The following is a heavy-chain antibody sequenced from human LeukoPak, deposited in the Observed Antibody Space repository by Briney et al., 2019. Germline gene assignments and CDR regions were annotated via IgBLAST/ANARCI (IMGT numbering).Heavy chain of an antibody. V-gene: IGHV4-34*01. J-gene: IGHJ4*03. CDR2: INHRGDT. CDR3: ARGPTISETGYFDY. CDR1: GGSFSTYY. Sequence: SETLSLTCAVSGGSFSTYYWSWIRQSPGKGLEWIAEINHRGDTNYNPSVKSRVTISVDTSKNQFSLKVRSVTAADTAVYYCARGPTISETGYFDYWGQGTLVTVSS. D-gene: IGHD1-1*01.